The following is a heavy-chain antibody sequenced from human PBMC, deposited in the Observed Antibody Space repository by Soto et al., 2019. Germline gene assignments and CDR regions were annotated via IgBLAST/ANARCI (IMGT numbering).Heavy chain of an antibody. Sequence: EVQLVGPGGGLLKLGGSLRLSGAASVSILIKPSRNWFRRAPGKGLGGSGRIKSKTDGGTIDYNAPVKDRFTISRDDSKNTLYLQMSSLEIEDTAVYYCTTDRYWGQGTLVTVSS. CDR1: VSILIKPS. CDR2: IKSKTDGGTI. V-gene: IGHV3-15*07. J-gene: IGHJ4*02. CDR3: TTDRY.